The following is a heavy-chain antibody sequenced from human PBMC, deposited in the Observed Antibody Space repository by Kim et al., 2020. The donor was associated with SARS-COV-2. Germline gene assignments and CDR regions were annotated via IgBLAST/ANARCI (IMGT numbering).Heavy chain of an antibody. Sequence: GGSLRLSCAASGFTFSSYGMHWVRQAPGTGLEWVALISSDGSNKYYADSVKGRFTISRDNSKNTLYLQMNSLRAEDTAIYYCAKVSGVGATGGALDIWGQGTMVTVSS. J-gene: IGHJ3*02. CDR3: AKVSGVGATGGALDI. D-gene: IGHD1-26*01. CDR1: GFTFSSYG. V-gene: IGHV3-30*18. CDR2: ISSDGSNK.